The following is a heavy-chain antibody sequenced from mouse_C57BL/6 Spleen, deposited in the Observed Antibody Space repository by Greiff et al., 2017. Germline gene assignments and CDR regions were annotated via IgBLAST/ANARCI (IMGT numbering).Heavy chain of an antibody. CDR2: IDPSDSYT. CDR1: GYTFTSYW. V-gene: IGHV1-69*01. J-gene: IGHJ3*01. D-gene: IGHD1-1*01. Sequence: VQLQQPGAELVMPGASVKLSCKASGYTFTSYWMHWVKQRPGQGLEWIGEIDPSDSYTNYNQKFKGKSTLTVDKSSSTAYMQLSSLTSEDSAVYYCARIYYYGSSLAYWGQGTLVTVSA. CDR3: ARIYYYGSSLAY.